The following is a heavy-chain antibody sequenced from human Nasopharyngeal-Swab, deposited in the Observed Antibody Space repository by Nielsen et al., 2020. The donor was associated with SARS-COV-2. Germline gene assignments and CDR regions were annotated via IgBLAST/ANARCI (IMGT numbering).Heavy chain of an antibody. J-gene: IGHJ3*02. CDR2: ISSSSSYI. D-gene: IGHD3-22*01. Sequence: GGSLRLSCAASGFTFSSNSFNWVRKPQAKGLGWVSSISSSSSYIYYADPVKDRFTTTRDNAKNSLYLQMNSLRPEDTAVYYCAVDYYDSSGSPDGAIDIWGQGTMVTVSS. V-gene: IGHV3-21*01. CDR1: GFTFSSNS. CDR3: AVDYYDSSGSPDGAIDI.